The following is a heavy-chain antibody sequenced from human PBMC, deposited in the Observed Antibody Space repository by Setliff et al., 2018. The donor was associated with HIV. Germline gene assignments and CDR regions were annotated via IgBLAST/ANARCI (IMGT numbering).Heavy chain of an antibody. CDR2: TNNDGSNK. J-gene: IGHJ4*02. Sequence: PGGSLRLSCAASGFTLSDHWMHWVRQVPGKGLAWVSRTNNDGSNKYYADSVKGRFTISRDNAKNSLYLQMNSLRAEDTAVYYCARVKVQGFDYWGQGTLVTVSS. V-gene: IGHV3-74*01. CDR3: ARVKVQGFDY. CDR1: GFTLSDHW.